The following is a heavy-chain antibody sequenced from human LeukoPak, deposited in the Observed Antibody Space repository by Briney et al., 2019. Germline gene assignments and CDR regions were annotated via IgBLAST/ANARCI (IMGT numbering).Heavy chain of an antibody. Sequence: ASVKVSCKASGYAFTGYYLHWVRQAPGQGLEWMGWINPNSGGTNYAQKFQGRVTMTRDTSISTAYMALRSLRADDTAVYYCARGFPPRRSYDSSGYYSYYFDYWGQGTLVTVSS. V-gene: IGHV1-2*02. CDR1: GYAFTGYY. CDR2: INPNSGGT. J-gene: IGHJ4*02. D-gene: IGHD3-22*01. CDR3: ARGFPPRRSYDSSGYYSYYFDY.